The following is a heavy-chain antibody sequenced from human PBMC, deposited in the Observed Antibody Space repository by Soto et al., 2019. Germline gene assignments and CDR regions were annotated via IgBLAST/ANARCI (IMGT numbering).Heavy chain of an antibody. J-gene: IGHJ4*02. D-gene: IGHD1-26*01. CDR3: ARDGGRHSGGIGY. Sequence: QVQLVQSGAEVKKPGSSVKVSCKASGGTFSSYSINWVRQAPGQGLEWMGEIIPIFGTANYAQKSQGRVTITADESTSTAYMELSSLRSEDTAVYYCARDGGRHSGGIGYWGQGTLVTVSS. V-gene: IGHV1-69*01. CDR2: IIPIFGTA. CDR1: GGTFSSYS.